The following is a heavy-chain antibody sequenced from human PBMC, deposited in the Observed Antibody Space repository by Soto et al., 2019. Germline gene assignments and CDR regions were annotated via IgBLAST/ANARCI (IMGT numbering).Heavy chain of an antibody. CDR1: GGSRSRGDYY. CDR2: VFYSGTT. D-gene: IGHD1-26*01. J-gene: IGHJ4*02. CDR3: ARAVRGSYYDY. Sequence: SETLSLTCSVSGGSRSRGDYYWSWIRQPPGKSLEWIGYVFYSGTTYYNPSLKSRVTISVDTSKNQFSLKLSSVTAADTAVYYCARAVRGSYYDYWGQGTLVTVSS. V-gene: IGHV4-30-4*01.